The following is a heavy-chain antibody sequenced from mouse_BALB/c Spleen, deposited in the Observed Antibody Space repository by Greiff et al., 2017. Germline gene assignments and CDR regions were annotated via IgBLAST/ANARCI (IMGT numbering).Heavy chain of an antibody. V-gene: IGHV5-17*02. CDR3: ARGDEDTTAYYAMDY. J-gene: IGHJ4*01. D-gene: IGHD1-2*01. Sequence: EVKLVESGGGLVQPGGSRKLSCAASGFTFSSFGMHWVRQAPEKGLEWVAYISSGSSTIYYADTVKGRFTISRDNPKNTLFLQMTSLRSEDTAMYYCARGDEDTTAYYAMDYWGQGTSVTVSS. CDR1: GFTFSSFG. CDR2: ISSGSSTI.